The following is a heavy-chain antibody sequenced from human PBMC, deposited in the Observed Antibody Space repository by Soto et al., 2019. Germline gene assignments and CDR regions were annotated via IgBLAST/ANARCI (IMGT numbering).Heavy chain of an antibody. J-gene: IGHJ4*02. CDR3: ARGDSSDYSTTTPADY. CDR1: GYSFANYW. V-gene: IGHV5-51*01. Sequence: GESLKISFSGSGYSFANYWIGWVRQMPGKGLEWMGIIYPSDSDTRYSPSFQGQVTISADKSISTAYLQWNSLKASDTAMYFCARGDSSDYSTTTPADYWGQGTLVTVSS. D-gene: IGHD3-22*01. CDR2: IYPSDSDT.